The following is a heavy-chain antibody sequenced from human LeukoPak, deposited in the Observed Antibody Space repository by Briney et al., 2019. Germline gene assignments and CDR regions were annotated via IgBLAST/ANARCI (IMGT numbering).Heavy chain of an antibody. CDR3: AIGSVFEGLHY. J-gene: IGHJ4*02. D-gene: IGHD3-10*01. CDR2: IHYSGST. CDR1: GDSVTSGSYY. Sequence: SETLSLTCTVSGDSVTSGSYYWRWIRQPPGKGLEWIGYIHYSGSTTYNPSLKSRVTMSLDTFKNQFSLKLNSVTAADTAVYYCAIGSVFEGLHYWGQGTLVTVSS. V-gene: IGHV4-61*01.